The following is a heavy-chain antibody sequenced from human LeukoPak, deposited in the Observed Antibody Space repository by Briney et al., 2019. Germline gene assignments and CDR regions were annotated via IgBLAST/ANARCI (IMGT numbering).Heavy chain of an antibody. D-gene: IGHD3-10*01. CDR3: ARDGSGILNFDY. CDR2: IYSGGST. Sequence: GGSLRLSCAASGFTFSSDAMSWVRQAPGKGLEWVSVIYSGGSTYYADSVKGRFTISRDNSKNTLYLQMNSLRAEDTAVYYCARDGSGILNFDYWGQGTLVTVSS. CDR1: GFTFSSDA. J-gene: IGHJ4*02. V-gene: IGHV3-66*01.